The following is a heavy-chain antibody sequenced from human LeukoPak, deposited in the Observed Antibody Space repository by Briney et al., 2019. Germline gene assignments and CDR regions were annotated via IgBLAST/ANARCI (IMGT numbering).Heavy chain of an antibody. V-gene: IGHV4-34*01. CDR3: ARITGTTFLYYYYMDV. D-gene: IGHD1-7*01. CDR1: GGSFSGYY. J-gene: IGHJ6*03. CDR2: FNHSGST. Sequence: SVTLSLTCAVYGGSFSGYYWSWIRQPPGKGLEWIVEFNHSGSTNYNPSLKSRVTISVDTSKNQFSLKLSSVTAADTAVYYCARITGTTFLYYYYMDVWGKGTTVTVSS.